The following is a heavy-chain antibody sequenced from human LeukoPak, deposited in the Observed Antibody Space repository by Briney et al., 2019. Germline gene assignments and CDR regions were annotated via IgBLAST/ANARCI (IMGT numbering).Heavy chain of an antibody. CDR3: ARAPSGYSIRYYYYYYMDV. CDR2: INHSGST. D-gene: IGHD3-22*01. V-gene: IGHV4-34*01. CDR1: GGSFSGYY. Sequence: SETLSLTCAVYGGSFSGYYWSWIRQPPGKGLEWIGEINHSGSTNYNPSLKSRVTISVDTSKNQFSLKLSSVTAADTAVYYCARAPSGYSIRYYYYYYMDVWGKGTTVTVSS. J-gene: IGHJ6*03.